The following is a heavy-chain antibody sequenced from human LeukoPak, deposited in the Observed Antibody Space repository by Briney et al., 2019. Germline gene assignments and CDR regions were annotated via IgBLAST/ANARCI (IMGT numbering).Heavy chain of an antibody. CDR2: INHSGST. CDR1: GGSFSGYY. V-gene: IGHV4-34*01. J-gene: IGHJ4*02. D-gene: IGHD2-8*02. CDR3: ARSAGWWSLDY. Sequence: SETLSLTCAVYGGSFSGYYWSWIRQPPGKGLEWIGEINHSGSTNYNPSLKSRVTISVDTSKNQFSLKLSSVTAADTAVYFCARSAGWWSLDYWGQGALVTVST.